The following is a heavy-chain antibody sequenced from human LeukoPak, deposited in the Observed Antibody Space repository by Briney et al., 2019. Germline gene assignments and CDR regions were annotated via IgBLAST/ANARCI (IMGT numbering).Heavy chain of an antibody. CDR1: GYTFTSYH. J-gene: IGHJ5*02. Sequence: ASVKVSCKASGYTFTSYHMHWVRQAPGQGLEWMGIINPSGGSTNYAQKFQGRVTMTRDVSTTTVYMDLSSLTSDDTAVYYCAREALTIFALVRTQTTKSPHRFDPWGQGTLVTVSS. V-gene: IGHV1-46*01. CDR2: INPSGGST. D-gene: IGHD3-3*01. CDR3: AREALTIFALVRTQTTKSPHRFDP.